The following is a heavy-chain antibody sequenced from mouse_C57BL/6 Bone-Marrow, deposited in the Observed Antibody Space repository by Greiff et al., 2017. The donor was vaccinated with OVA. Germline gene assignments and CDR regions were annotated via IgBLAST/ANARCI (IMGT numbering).Heavy chain of an antibody. D-gene: IGHD2-1*01. CDR1: GYTFTSYW. J-gene: IGHJ3*01. CDR2: IHPNSCST. Sequence: VQLQQPGAELVKPGASVKLSCKASGYTFTSYWMHWVKQRPGQGLEWIGMIHPNSCSTNYNEKFKSKATLTVDKSSSTAYMQLSSLTSEDSAVYYCAREGNYLWFAYWGQGTLVTVSA. V-gene: IGHV1-64*01. CDR3: AREGNYLWFAY.